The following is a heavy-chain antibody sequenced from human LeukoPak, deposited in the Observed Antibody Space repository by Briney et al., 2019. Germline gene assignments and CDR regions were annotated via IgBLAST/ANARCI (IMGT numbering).Heavy chain of an antibody. D-gene: IGHD1-1*01. Sequence: SGGSLRLSCAASGFTVSSNHMSWVRQAPGKGLEWVSVIYSGGSTDYADSVKGRFTISRDNLKNTLYPQMNSLRAEDTAVYYCARGPAGYNWGQGTLVTSSS. J-gene: IGHJ4*02. CDR2: IYSGGST. CDR1: GFTVSSNH. CDR3: ARGPAGYN. V-gene: IGHV3-53*01.